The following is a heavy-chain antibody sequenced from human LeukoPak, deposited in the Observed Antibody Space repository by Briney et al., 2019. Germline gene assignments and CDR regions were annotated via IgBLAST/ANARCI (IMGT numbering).Heavy chain of an antibody. CDR3: VRSILTSEYSSRGGFGDY. V-gene: IGHV3-11*06. CDR2: ISSSSSYT. Sequence: PGGSLRLSCAASGFTFSDYYMSWIRQAPGKGLEWVSYISSSSSYTNYADSVKGRFTISRDNAKNSLYLHMNSLRAEDTAVYYCVRSILTSEYSSRGGFGDYWGQGTLLTVSS. D-gene: IGHD4-11*01. J-gene: IGHJ4*02. CDR1: GFTFSDYY.